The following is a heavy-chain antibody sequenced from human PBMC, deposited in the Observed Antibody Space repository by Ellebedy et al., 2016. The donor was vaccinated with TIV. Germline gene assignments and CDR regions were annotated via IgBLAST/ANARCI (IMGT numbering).Heavy chain of an antibody. J-gene: IGHJ4*02. CDR3: ARVRGSYPTPPYFDY. D-gene: IGHD1-26*01. Sequence: ASVKVSXXASGYTCTNYNMNWVRQDPGQGLEWMGIINPNVGSTTYAQKFQGRVTMTRDTSTSTVYMELSSLRSEDTAVYYCARVRGSYPTPPYFDYWGQGTLVTVSS. V-gene: IGHV1-46*01. CDR1: GYTCTNYN. CDR2: INPNVGST.